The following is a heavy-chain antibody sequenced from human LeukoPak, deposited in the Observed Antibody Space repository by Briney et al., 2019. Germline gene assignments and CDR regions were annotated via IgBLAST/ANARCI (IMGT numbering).Heavy chain of an antibody. V-gene: IGHV3-33*01. D-gene: IGHD4-17*01. CDR2: IWYDGSNK. CDR3: ARGYGDYVASGFHH. Sequence: GGSLRLSCAASGFTFSSYGMHWVRQAPGKGLEWVAVIWYDGSNKHYADSVKGRFTISRDNSKNTLYLQMNSLRAEDTAVYYCARGYGDYVASGFHHWGQGTLVTVSS. CDR1: GFTFSSYG. J-gene: IGHJ1*01.